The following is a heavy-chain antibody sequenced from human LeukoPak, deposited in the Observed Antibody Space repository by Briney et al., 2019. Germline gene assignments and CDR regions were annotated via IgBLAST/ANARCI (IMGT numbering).Heavy chain of an antibody. V-gene: IGHV1-69*01. CDR1: GEDLNNYL. CDR2: IIPIFGTA. J-gene: IGHJ4*02. D-gene: IGHD2-2*01. Sequence: GSSVKVSCKSSGEDLNNYLITWVRPAPGQGLEWMGGIIPIFGTANYAQKFQGRVTITADESTSTAYMELSSLRSEDTAVYYCARLGVVPAAYDYWGQGTLVTVSS. CDR3: ARLGVVPAAYDY.